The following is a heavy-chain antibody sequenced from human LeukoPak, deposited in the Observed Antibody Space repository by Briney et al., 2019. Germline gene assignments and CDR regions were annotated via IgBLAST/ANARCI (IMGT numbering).Heavy chain of an antibody. Sequence: ASVKVSCKASGYTFTSYYMHWVRQAPGQGLEWMGIINPSGGSTSYAQKFQGRVTMTRDTSTSTVYMELSSLRSEDTAVYYCAREKSPRHSYGHLTYWGQGTLVTVSS. CDR1: GYTFTSYY. D-gene: IGHD5-18*01. CDR2: INPSGGST. J-gene: IGHJ4*02. V-gene: IGHV1-46*01. CDR3: AREKSPRHSYGHLTY.